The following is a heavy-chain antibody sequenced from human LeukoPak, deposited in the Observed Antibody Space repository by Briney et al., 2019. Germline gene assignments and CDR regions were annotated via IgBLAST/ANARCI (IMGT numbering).Heavy chain of an antibody. CDR1: GFTFSSYG. CDR3: ARDKPTVMKFYYYYYMDV. J-gene: IGHJ6*03. Sequence: PGGSLRLSCAASGFTFSSYGMHWVRQAPGKGLEWVAVISYDGSNKYYADSVKGRFTISRDNSKNTLYLQMNSLRAEDTAVYYCARDKPTVMKFYYYYYMDVWGKGTTVTVSS. CDR2: ISYDGSNK. V-gene: IGHV3-30*03. D-gene: IGHD4-17*01.